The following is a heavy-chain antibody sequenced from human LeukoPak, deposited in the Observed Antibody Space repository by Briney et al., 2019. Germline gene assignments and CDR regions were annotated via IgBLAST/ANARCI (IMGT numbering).Heavy chain of an antibody. D-gene: IGHD3-16*01. CDR2: INPNSGVT. J-gene: IGHJ4*02. V-gene: IGHV1-2*02. CDR1: GYTFTAYY. CDR3: ARDLGVTVRPFSLFY. Sequence: ASVKVSCKASGYTFTAYYMHWVRQAPGQGPEWMGWINPNSGVTNYAQKFQGRVIMTSDTSISTAYMEFGRLRSDDTAMYYCARDLGVTVRPFSLFYWGQGTLVTVSS.